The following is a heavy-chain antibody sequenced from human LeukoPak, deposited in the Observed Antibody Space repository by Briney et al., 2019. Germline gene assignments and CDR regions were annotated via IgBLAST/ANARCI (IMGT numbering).Heavy chain of an antibody. V-gene: IGHV1-18*01. CDR2: ISAYNGNT. J-gene: IGHJ6*02. CDR3: ARVEVVCSSSTLAHIFYYYGMDV. D-gene: IGHD6-6*01. CDR1: GYTFTSYG. Sequence: ASVKVSCKASGYTFTSYGISWVRQAPGQGLEWMGWISAYNGNTNYAQKLQGRVTMTTDTSTSTAYMELRSLRSDDTAVYYCARVEVVCSSSTLAHIFYYYGMDVWGQGTTVTVSS.